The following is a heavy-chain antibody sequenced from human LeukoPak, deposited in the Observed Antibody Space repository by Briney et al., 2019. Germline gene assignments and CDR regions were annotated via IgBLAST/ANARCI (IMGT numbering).Heavy chain of an antibody. CDR2: ISYDGSNK. J-gene: IGHJ4*02. CDR3: ARGATYYSGSASYYHTF. V-gene: IGHV3-30-3*01. CDR1: GFTFSSYA. D-gene: IGHD3-10*01. Sequence: GGSLRLSCAASGFTFSSYAMHWARQVPGKGLEWVAFISYDGSNKYYADSVRGRFTISRDDSKNTVSLEMNSLRAEDTAVYYCARGATYYSGSASYYHTFWGQGTLVTVSS.